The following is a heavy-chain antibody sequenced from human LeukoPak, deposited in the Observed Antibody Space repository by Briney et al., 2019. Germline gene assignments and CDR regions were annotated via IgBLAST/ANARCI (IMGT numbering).Heavy chain of an antibody. J-gene: IGHJ4*02. CDR1: GFSFSSYG. CDR3: ARILDSAWGELGY. Sequence: GGSLRLSCAGSGFSFSSYGMHWVRQAPGKGLEWMAFIRSDGSSKYYADSVRGRFTISRDNSKDTLYLQMNSLRAEDTAVYYCARILDSAWGELGYWGQGTLVTVSS. V-gene: IGHV3-30*02. CDR2: IRSDGSSK. D-gene: IGHD6-19*01.